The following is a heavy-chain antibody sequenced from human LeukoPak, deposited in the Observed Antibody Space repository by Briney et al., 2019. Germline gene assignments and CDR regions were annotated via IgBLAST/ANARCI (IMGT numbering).Heavy chain of an antibody. CDR2: INHSGST. Sequence: PSETLSLTCAVYGGSFSGYYWSWIRQPPGKGLEWIGEINHSGSTNYNLSLKSRVTISVDTSKNQFSLKLGSVTAADTAVYYCARTAFDIWGQGTMVTVSS. J-gene: IGHJ3*02. V-gene: IGHV4-34*01. CDR3: ARTAFDI. CDR1: GGSFSGYY.